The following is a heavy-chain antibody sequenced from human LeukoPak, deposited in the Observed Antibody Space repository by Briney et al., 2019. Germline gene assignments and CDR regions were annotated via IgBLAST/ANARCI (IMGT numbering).Heavy chain of an antibody. J-gene: IGHJ4*02. CDR3: ARGPSWYEGVGVLYYFDY. V-gene: IGHV3-48*04. CDR1: GFTFSSYS. Sequence: GGSLRLSCAASGFTFSSYSMNWVRQAPGKGLEWVSYISSSSSTIYYADSVKGRFTISRDNAKNSLYLQMNSLRAEDTAVYYCARGPSWYEGVGVLYYFDYWGQGTLVTVSS. D-gene: IGHD6-13*01. CDR2: ISSSSSTI.